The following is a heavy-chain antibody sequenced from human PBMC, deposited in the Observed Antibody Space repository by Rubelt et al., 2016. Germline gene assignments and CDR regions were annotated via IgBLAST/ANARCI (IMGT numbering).Heavy chain of an antibody. D-gene: IGHD3-22*01. J-gene: IGHJ4*02. CDR3: ARLDYYDSSGYFPISN. CDR2: IFSNDEK. CDR1: GFSLSNARMG. Sequence: QVTLKESGPVLVKPTETLTLTCTVSGFSLSNARMGVSWIRQPPGKALEWLAHIFSNDEKSYGTSLKSRLTISKDTSKSPVVLTMTNMDPVDTATYYCARLDYYDSSGYFPISNWGQGTLVTVSS. V-gene: IGHV2-26*01.